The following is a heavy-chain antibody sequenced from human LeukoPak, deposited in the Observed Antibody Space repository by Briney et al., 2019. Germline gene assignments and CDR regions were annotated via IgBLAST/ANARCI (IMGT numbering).Heavy chain of an antibody. D-gene: IGHD3-16*01. V-gene: IGHV3-30*03. CDR3: ARGGGVDPFDY. CDR2: ISYDGSNK. Sequence: PGGSLRLSCAASGFTFSSYGMHWVRQAPGKGLEWVAVISYDGSNKYYADSVKGRFTISRDNSKNTLYLQMNSLRAEDTAVYYCARGGGVDPFDYWGQGTLVTVSS. CDR1: GFTFSSYG. J-gene: IGHJ4*02.